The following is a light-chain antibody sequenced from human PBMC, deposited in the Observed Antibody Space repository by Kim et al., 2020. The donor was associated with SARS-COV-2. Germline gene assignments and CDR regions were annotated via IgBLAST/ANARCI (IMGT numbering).Light chain of an antibody. CDR3: QQYNSYSGT. CDR1: QSITSC. Sequence: DIQMTQSPSTLSASVGDTVTITCRASQSITSCLAWYQQKPGKAPNPLIYNTSTLESGVPSRFSGSGSGTEFTLTISSLQPDDFATYYCQQYNSYSGTFGQGTKVDIK. J-gene: IGKJ1*01. V-gene: IGKV1-5*01. CDR2: NTS.